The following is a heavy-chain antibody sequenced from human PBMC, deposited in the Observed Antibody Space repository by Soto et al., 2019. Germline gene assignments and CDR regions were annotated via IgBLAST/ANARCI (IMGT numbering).Heavy chain of an antibody. J-gene: IGHJ4*02. CDR1: GFTVSSNY. D-gene: IGHD2-15*01. CDR3: AREGVVAAAD. CDR2: IYSGGSR. V-gene: IGHV3-66*01. Sequence: EVQLVESGGGLVQPGGSLSLSCAASGFTVSSNYMSWVRQTPGKALEWVSVIYSGGSRDYADSVKGRLTISRDTSKNTLYLQMHSLRAENTAVYYCAREGVVAAADWGQGTLVTVSS.